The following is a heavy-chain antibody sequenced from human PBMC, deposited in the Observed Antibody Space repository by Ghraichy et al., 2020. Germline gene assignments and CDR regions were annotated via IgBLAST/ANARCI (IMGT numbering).Heavy chain of an antibody. D-gene: IGHD3-22*01. V-gene: IGHV3-23*01. J-gene: IGHJ3*02. CDR1: GFTFSTFSNYA. CDR3: AKDRDYYDSSGYYFNAFDI. Sequence: GGSLRLSCAASGFTFSTFSNYAMSWVRQAPGKGLEWVSTIHGTGSGTYSTDSVKGRFTISRDSSKNTLYLQMNSLRAEDTAVYYCAKDRDYYDSSGYYFNAFDIWGQGTMVTVSS. CDR2: IHGTGSGT.